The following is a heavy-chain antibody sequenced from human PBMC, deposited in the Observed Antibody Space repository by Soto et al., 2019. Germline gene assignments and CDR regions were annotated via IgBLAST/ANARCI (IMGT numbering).Heavy chain of an antibody. D-gene: IGHD3-22*01. CDR1: GFTSRSYA. Sequence: EVQLLESGGGLVQPGGSLRLSCAASGFTSRSYAMSWVRQAPGKGLEWVSGISGSGVSTYYADSVKGRLTISRDNSKNTLYLLMNSLRAEDTAVYYCAQDRELYDSTLAFDIWGQGTIVTVSS. CDR3: AQDRELYDSTLAFDI. CDR2: ISGSGVST. V-gene: IGHV3-23*01. J-gene: IGHJ3*02.